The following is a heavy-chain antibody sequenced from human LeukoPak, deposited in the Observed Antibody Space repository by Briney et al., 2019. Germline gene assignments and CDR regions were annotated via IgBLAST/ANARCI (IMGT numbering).Heavy chain of an antibody. Sequence: ASVKVSCKASGYTFTSYDFNWLRQATGQGLEWMGRINPNSGGTNYAQKFQGRVTMTRDTSISTAYMELSRLRSDDTAVYYCAREKRGGAFDYWGQGTLVTVSS. D-gene: IGHD3-16*01. CDR3: AREKRGGAFDY. CDR2: INPNSGGT. CDR1: GYTFTSYD. V-gene: IGHV1-2*06. J-gene: IGHJ4*02.